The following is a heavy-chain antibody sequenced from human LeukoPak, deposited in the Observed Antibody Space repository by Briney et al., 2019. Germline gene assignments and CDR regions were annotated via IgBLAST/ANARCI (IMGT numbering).Heavy chain of an antibody. J-gene: IGHJ4*02. V-gene: IGHV4-39*07. CDR1: GGSISSSSYY. Sequence: SQTLSLTRTVSGGSISSSSYYWGWIRQPPGKGLEWIGSIYYSGSTYYNPSLKSRVTISVDTSKNQFSLKLSSVTAADTAVYYCARASGVSIWGSYRPYDYWGQGTLVTVSS. D-gene: IGHD3-16*02. CDR2: IYYSGST. CDR3: ARASGVSIWGSYRPYDY.